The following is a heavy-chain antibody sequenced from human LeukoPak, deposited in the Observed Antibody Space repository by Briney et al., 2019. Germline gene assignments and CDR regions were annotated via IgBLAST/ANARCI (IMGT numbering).Heavy chain of an antibody. CDR1: GYTFTSYD. V-gene: IGHV1-8*01. D-gene: IGHD6-6*01. CDR2: TNPNSGNT. J-gene: IGHJ4*02. CDR3: ARGRGSSLGWNY. Sequence: ASVKVSCKASGYTFTSYDINWVRQATGQGLEWMGWTNPNSGNTGYAQKFQGRVTMTRNTSISTAYMELSSLRSEDTAVYYCARGRGSSLGWNYWGQGTLVTVSS.